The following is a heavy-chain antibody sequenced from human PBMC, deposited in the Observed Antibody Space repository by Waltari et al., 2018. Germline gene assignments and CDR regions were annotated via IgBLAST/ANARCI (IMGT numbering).Heavy chain of an antibody. D-gene: IGHD4-17*01. Sequence: QVQLQESGQGLLKPSETLSLTCTVSGGSLSSYYWSWHRQPGGTGREWVGRIYTSGSTNYNPSLKSRVTMSVETSKNQFSLKLSSVTAADTAVYYCARDDYGENFDYWGQGTLVTVSS. CDR1: GGSLSSYY. V-gene: IGHV4-4*07. CDR3: ARDDYGENFDY. J-gene: IGHJ4*02. CDR2: IYTSGST.